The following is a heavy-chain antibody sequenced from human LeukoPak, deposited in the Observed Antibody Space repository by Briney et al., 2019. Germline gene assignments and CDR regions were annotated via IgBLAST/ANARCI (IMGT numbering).Heavy chain of an antibody. CDR1: GFTLDDYA. CDR3: SGVALEWLLYSYYYGMDV. Sequence: GGSLRLSCAASGFTLDDYAMHWVRQAPGKGLEWVSGISWNSGNIGYADSVKGRFTISRDNAKNSLYLQMNSLKTEDTAVYYCSGVALEWLLYSYYYGMDVWGQGTTVTVSS. CDR2: ISWNSGNI. D-gene: IGHD3-3*01. V-gene: IGHV3-9*01. J-gene: IGHJ6*02.